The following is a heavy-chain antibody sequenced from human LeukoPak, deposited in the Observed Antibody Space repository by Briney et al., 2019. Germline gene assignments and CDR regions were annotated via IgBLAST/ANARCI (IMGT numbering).Heavy chain of an antibody. J-gene: IGHJ5*02. CDR3: ARARCSSTSCYVWFDP. V-gene: IGHV1-8*01. CDR1: GYTFTSYD. Sequence: VASVTVSCKASGYTFTSYDINWVRQAPGQGLEWMGWMNPNSGNTGYAQKFQGRVTMTRNTSISTAYMELSSLRSEDTAVYYCARARCSSTSCYVWFDPWGQGTLVTVSS. D-gene: IGHD2-2*01. CDR2: MNPNSGNT.